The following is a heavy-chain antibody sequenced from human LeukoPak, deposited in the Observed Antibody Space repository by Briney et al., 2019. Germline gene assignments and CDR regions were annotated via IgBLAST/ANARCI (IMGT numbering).Heavy chain of an antibody. V-gene: IGHV3-23*01. CDR2: ISGSGDNT. Sequence: QSGGSLRLSCAASGFTFSSYAMSWVRQAPGKGLEWVSGISGSGDNTYYADSVKGRFTISRDNSKNTLYLQMNSLRAEDTAVYYCAREPNSSGFYFDYWGQGTLVTVSS. D-gene: IGHD6-19*01. J-gene: IGHJ4*02. CDR1: GFTFSSYA. CDR3: AREPNSSGFYFDY.